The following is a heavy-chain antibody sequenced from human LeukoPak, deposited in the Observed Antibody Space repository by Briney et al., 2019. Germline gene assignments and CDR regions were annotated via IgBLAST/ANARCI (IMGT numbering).Heavy chain of an antibody. J-gene: IGHJ4*02. Sequence: SETLSLTCTVSGGSISSYYWSWIRQPPGKGLEWIGYIYNRWSTNYNPSLKSRVTISVDTSKNQFSLKLSSVTAADTAVYYCARKGGSHDYWGQGTLVTVSS. CDR1: GGSISSYY. V-gene: IGHV4-59*08. CDR2: IYNRWST. CDR3: ARKGGSHDY. D-gene: IGHD1-26*01.